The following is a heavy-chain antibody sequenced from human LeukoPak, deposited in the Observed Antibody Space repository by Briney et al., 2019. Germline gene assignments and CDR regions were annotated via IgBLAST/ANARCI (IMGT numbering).Heavy chain of an antibody. CDR3: AKGVAAAGTATDYYYMDV. CDR2: ISGCGGST. CDR1: GFTFSSYA. V-gene: IGHV3-23*01. D-gene: IGHD6-13*01. J-gene: IGHJ6*03. Sequence: GGSLRLSCAASGFTFSSYAMSWVRQAPGKGLEWVSAISGCGGSTYYADSVKGRFTISRDNSKNTLYLQMNSLRAEDTAVYYCAKGVAAAGTATDYYYMDVWGKGTTVTVSS.